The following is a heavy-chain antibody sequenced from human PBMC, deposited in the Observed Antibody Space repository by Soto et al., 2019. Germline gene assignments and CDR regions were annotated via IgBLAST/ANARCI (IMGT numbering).Heavy chain of an antibody. CDR2: IYYSGST. Sequence: QVQLQESGPGLVKPSETLSLTCTVSGGSISSYYWSWIRQPPGKGLEWIGYIYYSGSTNYNPSLKSRVTISVDTSKNQFSLKLSSVTAADTAVYYCARDTGQWLVRGFAFDIRGQGTMVTVSS. CDR1: GGSISSYY. V-gene: IGHV4-59*01. D-gene: IGHD6-19*01. J-gene: IGHJ3*02. CDR3: ARDTGQWLVRGFAFDI.